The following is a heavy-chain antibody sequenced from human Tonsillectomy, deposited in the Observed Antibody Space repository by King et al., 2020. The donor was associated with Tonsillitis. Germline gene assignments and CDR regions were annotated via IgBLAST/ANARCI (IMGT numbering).Heavy chain of an antibody. CDR1: GFTFSDYY. Sequence: QLVQSGGGLVKPGGSLRLSCAASGFTFSDYYISWIRQAPVKGLEWVSYISSSGATIYYSDSVRGRFTISMDNAKNSLYLPMNSLRAEDTAVYYCARDGYDYIWGSYRYFPSLDYWGQGTLVTVSS. J-gene: IGHJ4*02. V-gene: IGHV3-11*01. D-gene: IGHD3-16*02. CDR3: ARDGYDYIWGSYRYFPSLDY. CDR2: ISSSGATI.